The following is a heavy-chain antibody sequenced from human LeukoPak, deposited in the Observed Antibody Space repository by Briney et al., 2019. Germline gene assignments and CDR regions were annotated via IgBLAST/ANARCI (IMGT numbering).Heavy chain of an antibody. Sequence: ASVKVSCKASGYTFTSYGISWVRQAPGQGLEWMGWISAYNGNTNYAQKLQGRVTMTTDTSTSTAYMEMTSLRSDDTAIYYCARTLYIAAAPGGFDYWGQGTLLTVSS. V-gene: IGHV1-18*01. CDR2: ISAYNGNT. CDR1: GYTFTSYG. D-gene: IGHD6-13*01. J-gene: IGHJ4*02. CDR3: ARTLYIAAAPGGFDY.